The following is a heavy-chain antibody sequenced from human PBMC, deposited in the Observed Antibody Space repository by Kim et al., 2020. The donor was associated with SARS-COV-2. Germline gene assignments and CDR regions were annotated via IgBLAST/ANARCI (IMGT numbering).Heavy chain of an antibody. CDR3: AKDERGGYFAY. V-gene: IGHV3-7*04. Sequence: YVDSVKGRFTISRDNAKNSVYLQMNSLRDDETAVYYCAKDERGGYFAYWGQGALVTVSS. J-gene: IGHJ4*02. D-gene: IGHD1-1*01.